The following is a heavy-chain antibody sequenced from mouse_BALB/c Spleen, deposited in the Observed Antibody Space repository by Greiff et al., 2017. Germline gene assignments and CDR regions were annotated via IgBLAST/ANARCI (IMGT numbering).Heavy chain of an antibody. CDR3: ASEKNGYPFAY. V-gene: IGHV1S135*01. J-gene: IGHJ3*01. Sequence: EVQLQQSGPELVKPGASVKVSCKASGYAFTSYNMYWVKQSHGKSLEWIGYIDPYNGGTSYNQKFKGKATLTVDKSSSTAYMHLNSLTSEDSAIYYYASEKNGYPFAYWGQGTLVTVSA. D-gene: IGHD2-2*01. CDR2: IDPYNGGT. CDR1: GYAFTSYN.